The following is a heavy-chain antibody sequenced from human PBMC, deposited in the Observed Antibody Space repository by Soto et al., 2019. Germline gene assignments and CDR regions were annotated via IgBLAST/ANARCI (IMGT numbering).Heavy chain of an antibody. Sequence: EVQLVESGGGLVKPGGSLRLSCAASGFTFSSYSMNWVGQAPGKGLEWVSSISGSSSYIYFADSVKGRFTVSRDNAKNSLYLQMNSLRAEDTAVYYCARGNYFAMDVWGQGTTVTVS. CDR2: ISGSSSYI. CDR3: ARGNYFAMDV. D-gene: IGHD3-10*01. V-gene: IGHV3-21*01. CDR1: GFTFSSYS. J-gene: IGHJ6*02.